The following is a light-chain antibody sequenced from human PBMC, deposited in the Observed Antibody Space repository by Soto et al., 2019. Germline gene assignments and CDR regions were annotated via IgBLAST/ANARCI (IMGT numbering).Light chain of an antibody. Sequence: QPVLTQSSSASASLGSSVKLTCTLSSGHSSYIIAWHQQQPGKAPRYLMKLEGSGSYNKGSGVPDRFSGSTSGADRYLTISNLQFEDEDDYSWETWDSNTWVFGGGTKLTVL. V-gene: IGLV4-60*02. CDR3: ETWDSNTWV. J-gene: IGLJ3*02. CDR2: LEGSGSY. CDR1: SGHSSYI.